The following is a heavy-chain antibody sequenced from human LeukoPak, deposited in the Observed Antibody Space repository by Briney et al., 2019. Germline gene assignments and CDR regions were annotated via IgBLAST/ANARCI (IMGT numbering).Heavy chain of an antibody. D-gene: IGHD3-22*01. J-gene: IGHJ4*02. CDR2: ISGSGGST. CDR1: GVTFDDYA. Sequence: PGGSLRLSCAASGVTFDDYAMSWVRQAPGKGLEWVSAISGSGGSTYYADSVKGRFTISRDNSKNTLYLQMNSLRAEDTAVYYCAKGRLYYDSSGYNYYFDYWGQGTLVTVSS. CDR3: AKGRLYYDSSGYNYYFDY. V-gene: IGHV3-23*01.